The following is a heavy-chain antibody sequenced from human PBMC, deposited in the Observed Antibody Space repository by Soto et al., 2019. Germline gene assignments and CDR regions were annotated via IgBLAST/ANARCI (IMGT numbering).Heavy chain of an antibody. Sequence: QVQLQESGPGLVRPSQTLSLTCTVSGGSISFEHYHWTWIRQPAGKGLEWIGYIHYSGSVYYNPSLQSRVSMSVATSKNLFSLKLSSVTAADTAVYFCVREDDGGDRDYYGLDVWGQGTTVTVSS. V-gene: IGHV4-30-4*01. D-gene: IGHD2-21*02. CDR2: IHYSGSV. CDR3: VREDDGGDRDYYGLDV. CDR1: GGSISFEHYH. J-gene: IGHJ6*02.